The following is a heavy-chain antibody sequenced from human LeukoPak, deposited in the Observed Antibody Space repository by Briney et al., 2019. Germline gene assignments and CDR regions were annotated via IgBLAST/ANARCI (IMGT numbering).Heavy chain of an antibody. CDR3: ARRATMVRGVSNFDY. J-gene: IGHJ4*02. Sequence: PSETLSLTCTVSGGSISSSSYYWGWIRHPPGKGLEWIGSIYYSGSTYYNPSLKSRVTISVDTSKNQFSLKLSSVTAADTAVYYCARRATMVRGVSNFDYWGQGTLVTVSS. V-gene: IGHV4-39*01. D-gene: IGHD3-10*01. CDR1: GGSISSSSYY. CDR2: IYYSGST.